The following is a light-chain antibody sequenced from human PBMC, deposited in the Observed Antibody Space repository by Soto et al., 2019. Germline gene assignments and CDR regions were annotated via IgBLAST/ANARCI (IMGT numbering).Light chain of an antibody. CDR3: QHYNSYSEA. V-gene: IGKV1-5*03. CDR1: QTISSW. Sequence: DIQMTQSPSTLSGSVGDRVTITCRASQTISSWLAWYQQTPGKPPKLLIYKASTLKSGVPSRFRGSGSGTEFTLTISRLQPDDFATYYCQHYNSYSEAFGQGTKVDIK. CDR2: KAS. J-gene: IGKJ1*01.